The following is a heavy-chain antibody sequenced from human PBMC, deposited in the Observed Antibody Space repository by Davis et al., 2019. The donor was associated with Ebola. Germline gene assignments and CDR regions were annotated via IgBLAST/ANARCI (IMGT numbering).Heavy chain of an antibody. Sequence: AASVKVSCKASGYTFTSYDINWVRQATGQGLEWMGWMNPNSGNTGYAQKFQGRVTMTRNTSISTAYMELSSLRSEDTAVYYCARERTQVVVVATPNYYYYGMDVWGQGTTVTVSS. CDR2: MNPNSGNT. CDR1: GYTFTSYD. CDR3: ARERTQVVVVATPNYYYYGMDV. V-gene: IGHV1-8*01. J-gene: IGHJ6*02. D-gene: IGHD2-15*01.